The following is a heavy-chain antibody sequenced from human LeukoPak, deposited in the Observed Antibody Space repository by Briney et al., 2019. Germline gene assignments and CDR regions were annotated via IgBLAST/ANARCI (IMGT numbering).Heavy chain of an antibody. D-gene: IGHD6-6*01. CDR1: GGSISSYY. CDR3: ARFDSSSSGVDY. J-gene: IGHJ4*02. Sequence: SETLSLTCTVSGGSISSYYWSWIRQPAGKGLEWIGRIYTSGDTNYNPSLKSRVTMSVDTSENQFSLKLSSVTAADTAVYYCARFDSSSSGVDYWGQGTLVTVSS. V-gene: IGHV4-4*07. CDR2: IYTSGDT.